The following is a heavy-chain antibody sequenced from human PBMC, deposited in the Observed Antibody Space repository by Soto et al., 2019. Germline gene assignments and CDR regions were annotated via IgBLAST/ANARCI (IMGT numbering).Heavy chain of an antibody. CDR3: AKKQLYQAQIAAHRGMDV. D-gene: IGHD6-25*01. V-gene: IGHV3-30*18. CDR2: ISWDGNNK. Sequence: QVHLAESGGGVVQPGRSLRLSCAASGCTFSSFGMHWVRQAPGKGLEWVAVISWDGNNKYYADSVKGRFTISRDNSKNTLYRQMNSMRAEDTAVYFCAKKQLYQAQIAAHRGMDVWGPGTAVPGSS. CDR1: GCTFSSFG. J-gene: IGHJ6*02.